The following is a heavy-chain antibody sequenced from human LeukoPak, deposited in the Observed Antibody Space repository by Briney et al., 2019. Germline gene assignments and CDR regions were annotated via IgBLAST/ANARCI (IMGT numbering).Heavy chain of an antibody. J-gene: IGHJ6*03. CDR2: ISWNSFSI. CDR3: AKSSGNYLNYYYYMDV. D-gene: IGHD3-10*01. V-gene: IGHV3-9*01. Sequence: GGSLRLSYAASGFTFDDYAMHWVRQAPGKGLEWVSGISWNSFSIGYADSVKGRFTISRDNAKNSLYLQMNSLRAEDTALYYCAKSSGNYLNYYYYMDVWGKGTTVTISS. CDR1: GFTFDDYA.